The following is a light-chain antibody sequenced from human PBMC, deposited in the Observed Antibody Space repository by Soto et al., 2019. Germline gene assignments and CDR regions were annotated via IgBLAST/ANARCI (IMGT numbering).Light chain of an antibody. Sequence: QSVLTQPTSASGSPGQSVTISCTGNSSDVGGYNYVSWYQQHPGKAPKLMIYEVNKRPSGVPDRFSGSKSDNTVSLTVSGLQAEDEAYYYCSSYAGSNYVIFGGGTKLTVL. CDR2: EVN. V-gene: IGLV2-8*01. CDR3: SSYAGSNYVI. CDR1: SSDVGGYNY. J-gene: IGLJ2*01.